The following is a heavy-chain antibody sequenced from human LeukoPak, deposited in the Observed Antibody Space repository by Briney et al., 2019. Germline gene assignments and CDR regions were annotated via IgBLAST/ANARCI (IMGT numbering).Heavy chain of an antibody. CDR3: ARALYGDYVGVFDY. Sequence: ASVKVSFKASGYTFTSYGISWVRQAPGQGLEWMGWISAYNGNTNYAQKLQGRVTMTTDTSTSTAYMELRSLRSDDTAVYYCARALYGDYVGVFDYWGQGTLVTVSS. D-gene: IGHD4-17*01. CDR2: ISAYNGNT. J-gene: IGHJ4*02. V-gene: IGHV1-18*04. CDR1: GYTFTSYG.